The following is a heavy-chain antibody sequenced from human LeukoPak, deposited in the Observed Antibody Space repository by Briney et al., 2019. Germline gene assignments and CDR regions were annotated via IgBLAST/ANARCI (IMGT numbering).Heavy chain of an antibody. CDR2: IYHSGST. CDR1: GGSISSSNW. CDR3: ARGKVLVRGPYYYYGMDV. J-gene: IGHJ6*02. V-gene: IGHV4-4*02. Sequence: PSGTPSLTCAVSGGSISSSNWWSWVRQPPGKGLEWIGEIYHSGSTNYNPSLKSRVTISVDKSKNQFSLKLSSVTAADTAVYYCARGKVLVRGPYYYYGMDVWGQGTTVTVSS. D-gene: IGHD3-10*01.